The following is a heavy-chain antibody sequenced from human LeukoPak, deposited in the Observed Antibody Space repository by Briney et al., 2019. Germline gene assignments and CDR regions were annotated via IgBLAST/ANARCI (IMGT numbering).Heavy chain of an antibody. V-gene: IGHV3-21*01. CDR2: ISSSSSYI. CDR3: AKDRSSGWYPTPRY. D-gene: IGHD6-19*01. J-gene: IGHJ4*02. CDR1: GFTFSSYS. Sequence: GGSLRLSCAASGFTFSSYSMNWVRQAPGKGLEWVSSISSSSSYIYYADSVKSRFTISRDNAKNSLYLQMNSLRAEDTAVYYCAKDRSSGWYPTPRYWGQGTLVTVSS.